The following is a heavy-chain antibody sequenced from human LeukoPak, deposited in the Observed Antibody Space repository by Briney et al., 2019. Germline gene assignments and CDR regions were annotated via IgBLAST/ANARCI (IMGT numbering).Heavy chain of an antibody. CDR2: ISNNGGYT. J-gene: IGHJ3*02. CDR3: AKDTRYGSETFGAFDI. D-gene: IGHD3-10*01. Sequence: GSLRLSCAASGFTFSSSAMSWVRQAPGKGLEWVSAISNNGGYTYYADSVQGRFTISRDNSKNTLYLHMNSLRAEDTAVYYCAKDTRYGSETFGAFDIWGQGTMITVSS. V-gene: IGHV3-23*01. CDR1: GFTFSSSA.